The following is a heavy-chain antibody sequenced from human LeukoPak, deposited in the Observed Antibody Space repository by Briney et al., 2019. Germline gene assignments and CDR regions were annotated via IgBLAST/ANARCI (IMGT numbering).Heavy chain of an antibody. CDR3: ARLYQDSSSWSLNYYYYYYMDV. J-gene: IGHJ6*03. Sequence: KPSETLSLTCTVSGGSISSYYWSWIRQLPGKGLEWIGYIYYSGSTNYNPSLKSRVTISVDTSKNQFSLKLSSVTAADTAVYYCARLYQDSSSWSLNYYYYYYMDVWGKGTTVTVSS. D-gene: IGHD6-13*01. V-gene: IGHV4-59*01. CDR1: GGSISSYY. CDR2: IYYSGST.